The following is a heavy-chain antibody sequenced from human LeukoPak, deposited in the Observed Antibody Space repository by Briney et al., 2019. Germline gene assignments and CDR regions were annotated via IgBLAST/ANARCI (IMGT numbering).Heavy chain of an antibody. D-gene: IGHD3-22*01. CDR1: GFTLGDYA. CDR2: IRSKAYGGTT. Sequence: GGSLRLSCTASGFTLGDYAMSWFRQAPGKGLEWVGFIRSKAYGGTTEYAASVKGRFTISRDDSKSIAYLQMNSLKTEDTAVYYCTRDGSYDSTRWFDPWGQGTLVTVSS. CDR3: TRDGSYDSTRWFDP. V-gene: IGHV3-49*03. J-gene: IGHJ5*02.